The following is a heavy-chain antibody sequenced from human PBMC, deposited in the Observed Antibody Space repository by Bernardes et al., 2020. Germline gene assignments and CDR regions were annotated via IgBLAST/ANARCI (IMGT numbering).Heavy chain of an antibody. D-gene: IGHD2-15*01. CDR3: ARVVCSGGSCTDWYFDL. Sequence: SVKVSCKASGGTFSSYAISWVRQAPGQGLEWMGGIIPIFGTANYAQKFQGRVTITADESTSTAYMELSSLRSEDTAVYYCARVVCSGGSCTDWYFDLWGRGTLVTVSS. V-gene: IGHV1-69*13. CDR2: IIPIFGTA. J-gene: IGHJ2*01. CDR1: GGTFSSYA.